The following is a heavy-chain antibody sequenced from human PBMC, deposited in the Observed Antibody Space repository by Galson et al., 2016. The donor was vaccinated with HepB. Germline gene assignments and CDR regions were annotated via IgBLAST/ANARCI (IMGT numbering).Heavy chain of an antibody. CDR1: GFTFGDYA. J-gene: IGHJ3*02. CDR3: TRTDSSGWYEAEDAFDI. CDR2: IRNKAYGGTA. Sequence: SLRLSCATSGFTFGDYAMSWFRQAPGKGLEWVGFIRNKAYGGTAEYAASVKGRFTISRDDSKSIAYLQMNGLETEDTAVYYCTRTDSSGWYEAEDAFDIWGQGTMVTVSS. V-gene: IGHV3-49*03. D-gene: IGHD6-19*01.